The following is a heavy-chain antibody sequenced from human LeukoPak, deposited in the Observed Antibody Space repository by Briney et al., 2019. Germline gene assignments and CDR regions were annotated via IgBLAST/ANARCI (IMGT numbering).Heavy chain of an antibody. V-gene: IGHV3-23*01. Sequence: GGSLRLSCAGSGFTFSDYAMSWVRQAPGKGLEWVSAIGSRGVSAYYADSVKGRFTISRDNSKNTLYLQMNSLRAEDTAVYYCAKDIAAAGQLQYYYYYYYMDVWGKGTTVTVSS. CDR1: GFTFSDYA. CDR3: AKDIAAAGQLQYYYYYYYMDV. J-gene: IGHJ6*03. CDR2: IGSRGVSA. D-gene: IGHD6-13*01.